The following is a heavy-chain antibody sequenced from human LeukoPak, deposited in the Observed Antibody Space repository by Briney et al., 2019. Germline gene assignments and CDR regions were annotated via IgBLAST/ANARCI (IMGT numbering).Heavy chain of an antibody. CDR1: GFTFSSYA. CDR3: ARELRFLEWLSSYYYYGMDV. V-gene: IGHV3-30*04. Sequence: GGSLRLSCAAPGFTFSSYAMHWVRQAPGKGLEWVAVISYDGSNKYYADSVKGRFTISRDNSKNTLYLQMNSLRAEDTAVYYCARELRFLEWLSSYYYYGMDVWGQGTTVTVSS. J-gene: IGHJ6*02. CDR2: ISYDGSNK. D-gene: IGHD3-3*01.